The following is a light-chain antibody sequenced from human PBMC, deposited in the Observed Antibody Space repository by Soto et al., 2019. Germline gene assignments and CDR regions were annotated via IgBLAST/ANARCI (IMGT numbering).Light chain of an antibody. CDR3: QQYDSSPLT. V-gene: IGKV3-20*01. Sequence: ETVLTQSPGTLSLSPGERATLSCRASQSVSSSYLAWYQQKPGQAPRLLIYGASSRATGIPDRFSGSGSATDFTLTISRLEPEDFAVYYCQQYDSSPLTFGGGTKVEIK. CDR1: QSVSSSY. CDR2: GAS. J-gene: IGKJ4*01.